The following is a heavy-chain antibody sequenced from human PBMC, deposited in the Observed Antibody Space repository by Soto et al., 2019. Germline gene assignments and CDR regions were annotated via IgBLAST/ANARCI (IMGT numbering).Heavy chain of an antibody. CDR2: IYHSGST. D-gene: IGHD6-19*01. V-gene: IGHV4-4*02. Sequence: SETLSLTCAVSGGSISSSNWWSWVRQPPGKGLEWIGEIYHSGSTNYNPSLKSRVTISVDKSKNQFSLKLSSVTAADTAVYYCARSLAGPQWLVPKRKSYRMDVWGQGTTVTVSS. CDR3: ARSLAGPQWLVPKRKSYRMDV. CDR1: GGSISSSNW. J-gene: IGHJ6*02.